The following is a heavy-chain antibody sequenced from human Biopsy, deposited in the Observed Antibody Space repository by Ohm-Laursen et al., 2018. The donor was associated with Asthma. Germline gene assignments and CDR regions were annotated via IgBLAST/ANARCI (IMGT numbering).Heavy chain of an antibody. CDR2: ISGSGGST. D-gene: IGHD3-3*01. V-gene: IGHV3-23*01. CDR3: AKERYYDFWSGYPI. CDR1: GFSFSSNA. Sequence: SLRLSCAASGFSFSSNAMSWVRQAPGKQLEWVSAISGSGGSTYYADSVKGRFTISRDNSKNTLYLQMNSLRAEDTAVYYCAKERYYDFWSGYPIWGQGTMVTVSS. J-gene: IGHJ3*02.